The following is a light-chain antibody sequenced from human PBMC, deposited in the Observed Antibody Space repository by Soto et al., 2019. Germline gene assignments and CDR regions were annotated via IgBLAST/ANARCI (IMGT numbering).Light chain of an antibody. CDR1: ESISSW. J-gene: IGKJ1*01. CDR3: QQYKSYSRT. CDR2: KAS. V-gene: IGKV1-5*03. Sequence: DIHMTQSPSTLSASVGDRVIITCRASESISSWLAWYQQKPGKAPKLLIYKASTLESGVPSRFSGSGSGTDFTLTISSLQPEDFAIYYCQQYKSYSRTLGQGTKVDTK.